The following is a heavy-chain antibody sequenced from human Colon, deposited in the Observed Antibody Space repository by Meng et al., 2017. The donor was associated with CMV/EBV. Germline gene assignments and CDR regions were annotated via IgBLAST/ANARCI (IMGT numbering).Heavy chain of an antibody. Sequence: GESLKISCAASGFTFSSYGMHWVRQAPGKGLEWVAFIRYDGSNKYYADSVKGRFTISRDNSKNTLYLQMNSLRAEDTAVYYCAISRVDTAANFDYWGQGTLVTVSS. D-gene: IGHD5-18*01. CDR3: AISRVDTAANFDY. J-gene: IGHJ4*02. CDR1: GFTFSSYG. V-gene: IGHV3-30*02. CDR2: IRYDGSNK.